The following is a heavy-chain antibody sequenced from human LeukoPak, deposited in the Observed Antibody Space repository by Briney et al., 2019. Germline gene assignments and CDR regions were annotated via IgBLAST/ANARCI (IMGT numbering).Heavy chain of an antibody. CDR3: AKGGYSSTYFDY. V-gene: IGHV3-21*01. CDR1: GFTFSSYS. Sequence: PGGSLRLSCAASGFTFSSYSMNWVRQAPGKGLEWVSPISSSSSYIYYADSVKGRFTISRDNAKNSLYLQMNSLRAEDTAVYYCAKGGYSSTYFDYWGQGTLVTVSS. CDR2: ISSSSSYI. J-gene: IGHJ4*02. D-gene: IGHD5-12*01.